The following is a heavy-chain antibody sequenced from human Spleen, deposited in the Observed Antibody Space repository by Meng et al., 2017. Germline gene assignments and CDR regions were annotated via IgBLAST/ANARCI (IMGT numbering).Heavy chain of an antibody. V-gene: IGHV3-30*07. CDR1: GFTFSSYA. CDR2: ISYDGSNK. J-gene: IGHJ4*02. D-gene: IGHD5-24*01. CDR3: ARDYNPAFDY. Sequence: GGSLRLSCAASGFTFSSYAMHWVRQAPGKGLEWVAVISYDGSNKYYADSVKGRFTISRDNSKNTLYLQMNDVRVEDTAVYYCARDYNPAFDYWGQGTLVTVSS.